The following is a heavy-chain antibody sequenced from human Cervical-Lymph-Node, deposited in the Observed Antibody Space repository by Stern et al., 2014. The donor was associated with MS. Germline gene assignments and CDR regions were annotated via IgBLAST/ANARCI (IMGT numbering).Heavy chain of an antibody. CDR1: GGTFSSYA. D-gene: IGHD1-26*01. CDR2: ILPIFGTE. J-gene: IGHJ6*02. CDR3: ARGELKEGLVRGMDV. Sequence: QVHLMQSGAEVKKPGSSVTVSCKASGGTFSSYAISWVRQAPGQGLEWMGGILPIFGTENYAQKLQGRVTITADESTSTAYMELSSLRSEDTAVYYCARGELKEGLVRGMDVWGQGTTVTVSS. V-gene: IGHV1-69*12.